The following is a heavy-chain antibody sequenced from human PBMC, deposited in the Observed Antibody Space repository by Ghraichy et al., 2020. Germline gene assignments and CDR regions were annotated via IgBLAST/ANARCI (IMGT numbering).Heavy chain of an antibody. Sequence: SETLSLTCTVSGGSISSSSYYWGWIRQPPGKGLEWIGSIYYSGSTYYNPSLKSRVTISVDTSKNQFSLKLSSVTAADTAVYYCARLGRDSSSWGGVDYWGQGTLVTVSS. CDR3: ARLGRDSSSWGGVDY. V-gene: IGHV4-39*01. CDR1: GGSISSSSYY. J-gene: IGHJ4*02. CDR2: IYYSGST. D-gene: IGHD6-6*01.